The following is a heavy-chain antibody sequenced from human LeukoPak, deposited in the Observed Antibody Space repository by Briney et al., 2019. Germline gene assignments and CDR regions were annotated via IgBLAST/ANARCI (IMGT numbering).Heavy chain of an antibody. CDR3: ARPPYPGATLFYFDS. CDR1: RFTFTGYW. V-gene: IGHV3-7*01. D-gene: IGHD2/OR15-2a*01. CDR2: IKPDGSDN. Sequence: GGSLRLSCAASRFTFTGYWMTWVRQAPGKGLEWVAFIKPDGSDNYYAGSVKGRFTISRDNAKNSLYLQMNSLGAEDTAVYYCARPPYPGATLFYFDSWGQGTLVTVSS. J-gene: IGHJ4*02.